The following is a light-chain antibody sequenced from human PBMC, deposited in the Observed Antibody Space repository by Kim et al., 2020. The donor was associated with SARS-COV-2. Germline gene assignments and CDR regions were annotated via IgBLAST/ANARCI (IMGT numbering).Light chain of an antibody. CDR1: QRISSY. CDR3: QQSYSTPLT. J-gene: IGKJ4*01. Sequence: ASVGDRVTITCRASQRISSYVQWYQQKPGKAPQLLIYAASSLQSGVPSRFSGSGSGTDFTLTISSLQPEDFATYYCQQSYSTPLTFGGGTKVDIK. V-gene: IGKV1-39*01. CDR2: AAS.